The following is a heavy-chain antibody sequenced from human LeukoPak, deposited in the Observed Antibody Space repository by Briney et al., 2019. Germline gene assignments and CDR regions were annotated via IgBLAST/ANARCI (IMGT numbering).Heavy chain of an antibody. CDR2: IQYDGSNK. J-gene: IGHJ4*02. V-gene: IGHV3-30*02. D-gene: IGHD6-19*01. CDR1: GFTFSSYG. Sequence: PGGSLRLSCAASGFTFSSYGMHWVRQAPGKGLEWVAFIQYDGSNKYYADSVKGRFTISRDNSKNTLYLQMNSLRAEDTAVYYCAKPPSGWYDFDYWGQGTLVTVSS. CDR3: AKPPSGWYDFDY.